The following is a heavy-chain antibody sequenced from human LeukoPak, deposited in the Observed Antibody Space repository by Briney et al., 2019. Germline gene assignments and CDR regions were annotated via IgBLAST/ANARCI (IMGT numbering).Heavy chain of an antibody. J-gene: IGHJ4*02. CDR2: ISSSGSSI. Sequence: GGSLRLSCAASGFTFTSYEMNWVRQAPGKGLEWVSYISSSGSSIYQADSVKGRFTISRDKAKNSLYLQMNSLRAEDTAVYYCARGTSGTYLDYWGQRTLVTVSS. CDR3: ARGTSGTYLDY. V-gene: IGHV3-48*03. D-gene: IGHD1-26*01. CDR1: GFTFTSYE.